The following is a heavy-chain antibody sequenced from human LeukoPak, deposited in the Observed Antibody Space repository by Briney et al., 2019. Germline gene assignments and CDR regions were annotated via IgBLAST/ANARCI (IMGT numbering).Heavy chain of an antibody. CDR3: ARIGGGYPDLLLRGIISY. Sequence: SGTLSLTCSVSGGSISSSNWWTWVRQPPGKGLEWIGEIFHVGNTNYNPSLKSRVTISVDKSRNQFSLKLNSVTAADTAVYYCARIGGGYPDLLLRGIISYWGQGTLVTVSS. J-gene: IGHJ4*02. CDR2: IFHVGNT. V-gene: IGHV4-4*02. D-gene: IGHD3-10*01. CDR1: GGSISSSNW.